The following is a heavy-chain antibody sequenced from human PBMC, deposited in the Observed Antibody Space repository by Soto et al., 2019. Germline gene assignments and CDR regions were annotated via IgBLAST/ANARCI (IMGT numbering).Heavy chain of an antibody. V-gene: IGHV5-51*01. CDR1: GYSFTNYW. D-gene: IGHD6-19*01. CDR3: ARTLSSGWTIDY. J-gene: IGHJ4*02. Sequence: GESLKISCKGSGYSFTNYWIGWVRQMPGKGLEWMGIVFPGDSETRYSPSFQGQVTISVDKSISTAYLQWSGLKASDTAMYYCARTLSSGWTIDYWGQGTLVTVSS. CDR2: VFPGDSET.